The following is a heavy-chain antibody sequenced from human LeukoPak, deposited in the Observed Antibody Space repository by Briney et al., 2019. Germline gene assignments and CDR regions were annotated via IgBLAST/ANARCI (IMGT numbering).Heavy chain of an antibody. V-gene: IGHV4-31*03. CDR2: IYFRGST. D-gene: IGHD6-6*01. CDR3: ARDSSYITSSGYYYYGMDV. CDR1: GGFISSGGYF. J-gene: IGHJ6*02. Sequence: SETLSLTCTVSGGFISSGGYFWSWIRQHPGKGLEWIGYIYFRGSTYYNPSLKSRVTISVDTSKNQFSLKLTSVTAADTAVYYCARDSSYITSSGYYYYGMDVWGQGTTVTVSS.